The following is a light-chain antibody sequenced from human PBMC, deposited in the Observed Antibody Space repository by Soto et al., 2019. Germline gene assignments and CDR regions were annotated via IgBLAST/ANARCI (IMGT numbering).Light chain of an antibody. CDR1: QPVRSSY. Sequence: EIVLTQSPGILSLSPGERATLSCRASQPVRSSYLAWYQQKPGQAPRLLIYGASTRATGIPDRFSGSGSGTDFPLTISRLEPEEFAVYYCQQCGISTWPFGQGTKVDIK. CDR3: QQCGISTWP. J-gene: IGKJ1*01. CDR2: GAS. V-gene: IGKV3-20*01.